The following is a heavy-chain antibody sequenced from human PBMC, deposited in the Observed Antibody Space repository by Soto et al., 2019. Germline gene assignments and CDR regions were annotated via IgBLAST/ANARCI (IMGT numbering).Heavy chain of an antibody. CDR2: IIPIFGTA. J-gene: IGHJ4*02. CDR3: ASQVMTFGGVIGKPFDY. V-gene: IGHV1-69*13. CDR1: EGTFSSYA. Sequence: ASVKVSCKASEGTFSSYAISWVRQAPGQGLEWMGGIIPIFGTANYEQKFQGRITITADESTSTAYMELSSLRSEDTAVYYCASQVMTFGGVIGKPFDYWGQGTLVTVSS. D-gene: IGHD3-16*01.